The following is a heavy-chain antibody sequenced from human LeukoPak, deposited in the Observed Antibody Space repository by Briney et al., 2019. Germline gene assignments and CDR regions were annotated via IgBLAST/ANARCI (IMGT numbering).Heavy chain of an antibody. CDR3: ARGRRFLEWLFPGGYFDY. CDR2: INHSGST. V-gene: IGHV4-34*01. D-gene: IGHD3-3*01. J-gene: IGHJ4*02. Sequence: GSLRLSCAASGFTFSDYYMSWIRQPPGKGLEWIGEINHSGSTNYNPSLKSRVTISVGTSKNQFSLKLSSVTAADTAVYYCARGRRFLEWLFPGGYFDYWGQGTLVTVSS. CDR1: GFTFSDYY.